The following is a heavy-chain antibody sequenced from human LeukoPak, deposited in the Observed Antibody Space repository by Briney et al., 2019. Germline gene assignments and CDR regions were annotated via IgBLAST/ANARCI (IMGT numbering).Heavy chain of an antibody. CDR2: IYYSGST. D-gene: IGHD2-2*01. J-gene: IGHJ3*02. Sequence: SETLSLTCTVSGGSISSGDYYWSWIRQPPGKGLEWIGYIYYSGSTYYNPSLKSRVTISVDTSKNQFSLKLSSVTAADTAVYYCARRYCSSTSCYVDAFDIWGQGTMVTVSS. CDR1: GGSISSGDYY. CDR3: ARRYCSSTSCYVDAFDI. V-gene: IGHV4-30-4*08.